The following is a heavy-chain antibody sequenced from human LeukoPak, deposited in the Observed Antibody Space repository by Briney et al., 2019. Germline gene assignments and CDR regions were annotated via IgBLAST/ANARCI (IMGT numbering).Heavy chain of an antibody. D-gene: IGHD5-12*01. V-gene: IGHV1-18*01. Sequence: ASVKVSCKASGGTFSSYAISWVRQAPGQGLEWMGWINTYNGNTKNAQKFQGRVTMTTDTSTSTAYMELRSLRSDDTAVYYCARVIDRISAISYWGQGTLVTVSS. CDR3: ARVIDRISAISY. CDR1: GGTFSSYA. CDR2: INTYNGNT. J-gene: IGHJ4*02.